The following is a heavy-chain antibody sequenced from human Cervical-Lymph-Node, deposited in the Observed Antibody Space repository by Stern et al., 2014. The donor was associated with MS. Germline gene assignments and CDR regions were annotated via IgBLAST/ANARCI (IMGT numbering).Heavy chain of an antibody. J-gene: IGHJ6*02. V-gene: IGHV4-31*01. Sequence: HVQLVESGPGLVKPSQTLSLTCTLSGGSLSSDNYSWTCLRQPPGQGLQWLGHIHYSGPTSYNPPLNSPVSLPVPPSKNLFSLRLSSVTAADTAVYYCARDHFTTSLDVWGHGATVTVS. CDR2: IHYSGPT. CDR3: ARDHFTTSLDV. D-gene: IGHD2-2*01. CDR1: GGSLSSDNYS.